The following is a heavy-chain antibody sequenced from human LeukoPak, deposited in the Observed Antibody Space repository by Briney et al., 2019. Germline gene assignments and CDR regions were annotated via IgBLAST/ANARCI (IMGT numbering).Heavy chain of an antibody. CDR2: ISGSGVGT. D-gene: IGHD6-19*01. CDR1: GFTFSNYA. Sequence: GGSLRLSCAASGFTFSNYAMNWVRQAPGKGLEWVSGISGSGVGTYYKDSVKGRFTISRDNSKDTLYLQMNSLRAEDTAVYYCAREGGSGWYSGWFDPWGQGTLVTVSS. J-gene: IGHJ5*02. CDR3: AREGGSGWYSGWFDP. V-gene: IGHV3-23*01.